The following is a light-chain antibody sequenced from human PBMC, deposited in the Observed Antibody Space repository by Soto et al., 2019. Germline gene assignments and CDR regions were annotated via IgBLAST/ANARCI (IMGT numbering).Light chain of an antibody. CDR3: KQANSFPRT. CDR1: QGISNW. Sequence: DMQMTQSPSSVSASVGDRVTMSCRESQGISNWLAWYQQKPGKAHKLVTHAAHSLQSGVQSRFSASGSGTDFTLTIRSLQPEDFATYYCKQANSFPRTFGQGTKVDIK. V-gene: IGKV1D-12*01. CDR2: AAH. J-gene: IGKJ1*01.